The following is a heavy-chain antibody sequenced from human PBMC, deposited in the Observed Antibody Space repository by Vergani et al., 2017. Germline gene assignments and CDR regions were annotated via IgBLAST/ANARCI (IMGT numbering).Heavy chain of an antibody. CDR2: ISSSSSYI. D-gene: IGHD3-3*01. Sequence: EVQLVESGGGLVKPGGSLRLSCAASGFTFSSYSMNWVRQAPGKGLEWVSSISSSSSYIYYADSVKGRFTISRDNAKNSLYLQMNSLRAEDTAVYYCARGLRFLPRFDPWGQGTLVTVSS. V-gene: IGHV3-21*01. CDR1: GFTFSSYS. CDR3: ARGLRFLPRFDP. J-gene: IGHJ5*02.